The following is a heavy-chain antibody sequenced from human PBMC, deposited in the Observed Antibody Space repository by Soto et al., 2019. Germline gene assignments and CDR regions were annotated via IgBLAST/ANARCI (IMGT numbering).Heavy chain of an antibody. Sequence: PSETLSLTCAVSGGSISSGDFSWNWIRQPPGKGLEWIGYINHSGSTSYNPSLKSRVTISVDRSKNQFSLRLSSVTAADTAVYYCARGGKNQLLRRGYNYFDPWGQGILVTVSS. V-gene: IGHV4-30-2*01. CDR3: ARGGKNQLLRRGYNYFDP. CDR2: INHSGST. J-gene: IGHJ5*02. CDR1: GGSISSGDFS. D-gene: IGHD2-2*01.